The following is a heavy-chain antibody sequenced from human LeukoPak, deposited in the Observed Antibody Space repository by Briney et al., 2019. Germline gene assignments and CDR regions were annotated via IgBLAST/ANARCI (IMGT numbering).Heavy chain of an antibody. J-gene: IGHJ4*02. D-gene: IGHD6-19*01. CDR3: AKGPLIEVAGTTWDY. CDR2: ISGSGGST. Sequence: AGGSLRLSCAAFGFTFSSSAMSWVRQAPGKGLEWVSAISGSGGSTYYADSVKGRFTISRDNPKNTLSLQMNSLRAEDTAVNYCAKGPLIEVAGTTWDYWGQGTLVTVSS. CDR1: GFTFSSSA. V-gene: IGHV3-23*01.